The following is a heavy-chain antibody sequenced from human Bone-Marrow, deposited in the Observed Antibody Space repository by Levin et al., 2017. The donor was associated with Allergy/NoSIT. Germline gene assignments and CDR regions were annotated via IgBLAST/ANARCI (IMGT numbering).Heavy chain of an antibody. CDR3: ARDYDFWSGFIGSDY. V-gene: IGHV4-4*07. Sequence: PSETLSLTCTVSGGSISNYYWSWIRQPAGKGLEWIGRIYTRGATDYNPSLESRVTMSVDTSKNQFSLKVTSVSAADTAVYFCARDYDFWSGFIGSDYWGQGILVTVSS. J-gene: IGHJ4*02. D-gene: IGHD3-3*01. CDR2: IYTRGAT. CDR1: GGSISNYY.